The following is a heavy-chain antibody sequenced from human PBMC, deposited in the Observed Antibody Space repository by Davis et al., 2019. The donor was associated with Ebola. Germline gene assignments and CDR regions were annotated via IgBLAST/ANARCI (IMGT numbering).Heavy chain of an antibody. J-gene: IGHJ4*02. CDR3: ARRGELLRSAFDY. CDR2: IYYSGST. D-gene: IGHD1-26*01. Sequence: MPSETLSLTFTVSGGSISLSYWSWIRQPPGKGLEWIGYIYYSGSTNYNPSLKSRVTISVDTSKNQFSLKLSSVTAADTAVYYCARRGELLRSAFDYWGQGTLVTVAS. V-gene: IGHV4-59*08. CDR1: GGSISLSY.